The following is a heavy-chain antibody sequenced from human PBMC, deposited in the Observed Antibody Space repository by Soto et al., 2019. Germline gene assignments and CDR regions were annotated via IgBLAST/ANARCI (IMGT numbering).Heavy chain of an antibody. CDR2: TATDGSDQ. V-gene: IGHV3-30*03. CDR3: ARDDYGGNTHFLDY. D-gene: IGHD4-17*01. J-gene: IGHJ4*02. CDR1: GFTFRTYG. Sequence: QVQLVEPWGGVVQPGRSLRLSCEGSGFTFRTYGIHWVRQAPGKGLEWVAVTATDGSDQRYADSVKGRFTISRDNSKNTLYLQMNSLRIEDTAVYYCARDDYGGNTHFLDYWGQGALVTVSS.